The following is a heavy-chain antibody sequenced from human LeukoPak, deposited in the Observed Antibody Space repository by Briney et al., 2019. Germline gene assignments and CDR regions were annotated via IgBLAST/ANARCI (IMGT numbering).Heavy chain of an antibody. J-gene: IGHJ4*02. V-gene: IGHV1-18*01. CDR1: GYTFTSYG. CDR3: ASSRFSSGHPPSFDY. D-gene: IGHD6-19*01. Sequence: GASVKVSCKASGYTFTSYGISWVRQAPGQGKQWMGWISAYNGNTNYAQKLQGRVTMTTDASMSTAYMELRSLRSDDTAVYYCASSRFSSGHPPSFDYWGQGTLVTVSS. CDR2: ISAYNGNT.